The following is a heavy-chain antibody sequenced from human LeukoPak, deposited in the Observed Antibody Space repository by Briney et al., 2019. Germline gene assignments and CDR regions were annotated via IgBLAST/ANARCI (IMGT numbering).Heavy chain of an antibody. Sequence: GGSLRLSCAASGFTFSSYGMHWVRQAPGKGLEWVAVISYDGSNKYYADSVKGRFTISRDNSKNTLYLQMNSLRAEDTAVYYCAKGGYDFWSGYPLGGWGQGTLVTVSS. CDR3: AKGGYDFWSGYPLGG. CDR1: GFTFSSYG. V-gene: IGHV3-30*18. CDR2: ISYDGSNK. J-gene: IGHJ4*02. D-gene: IGHD3-3*01.